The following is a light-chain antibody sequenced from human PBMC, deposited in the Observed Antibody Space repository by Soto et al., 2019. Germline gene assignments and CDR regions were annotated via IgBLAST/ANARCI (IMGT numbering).Light chain of an antibody. CDR1: SSNIGSNT. V-gene: IGLV1-44*01. Sequence: QSVLTQPPSVSGTPGQRVTISCSGSSSNIGSNTVNWYQQFPGTAPKLLIYNNNQRPSGVPDRFSGSKSGTSASLAISGLQSEDAADYYCAVWDEDDSLNGVVFGGGTKLTVL. J-gene: IGLJ3*02. CDR3: AVWDEDDSLNGVV. CDR2: NNN.